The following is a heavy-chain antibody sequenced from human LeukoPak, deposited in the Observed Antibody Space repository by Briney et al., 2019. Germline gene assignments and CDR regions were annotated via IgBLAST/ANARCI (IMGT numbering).Heavy chain of an antibody. CDR1: GGTFSSYA. V-gene: IGHV1-69*13. CDR2: IIPIFGTA. J-gene: IGHJ4*02. Sequence: VASVKVSCKASGGTFSSYAISWVRQAPGQGLEWMGGIIPIFGTANYAQKFQGRVTITADESTSTAYMELSSLRSEDTAVYYCARMVEVRGSYYLDYWGQGTLVTVS. D-gene: IGHD1-26*01. CDR3: ARMVEVRGSYYLDY.